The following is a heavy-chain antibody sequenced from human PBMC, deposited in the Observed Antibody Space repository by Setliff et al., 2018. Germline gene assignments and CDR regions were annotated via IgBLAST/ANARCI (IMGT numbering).Heavy chain of an antibody. J-gene: IGHJ4*02. Sequence: GASVKVSCKTSGFRFTNFGFSWVRQAPGQGLEWLGSISPYSGNTNYPQWLQGRVTMTTDTSTSTAYMEMRSLTSDDTAVYYCARDEIRPITPDYWGQGTLVTVSS. CDR1: GFRFTNFG. CDR3: ARDEIRPITPDY. V-gene: IGHV1-18*01. CDR2: ISPYSGNT. D-gene: IGHD1-20*01.